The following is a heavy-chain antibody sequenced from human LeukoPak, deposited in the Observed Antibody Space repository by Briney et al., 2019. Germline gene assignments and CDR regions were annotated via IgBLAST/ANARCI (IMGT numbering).Heavy chain of an antibody. CDR3: ARGDPQDY. J-gene: IGHJ4*02. V-gene: IGHV3-33*08. CDR1: GFTFSNYA. CDR2: IWHGGNNK. Sequence: GGSLRLSCVASGFTFSNYAMSWVRQAPGKGLEWVSIIWHGGNNKYYADSVKGRFTISRDNSKNTLYLQMNSLRAEDTAVYYCARGDPQDYWGQGTLVIVSS.